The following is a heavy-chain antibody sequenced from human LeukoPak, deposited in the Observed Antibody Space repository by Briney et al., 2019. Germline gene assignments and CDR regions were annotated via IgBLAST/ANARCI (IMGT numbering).Heavy chain of an antibody. CDR1: GYTFTSYY. V-gene: IGHV1-69*13. D-gene: IGHD4-17*01. Sequence: ASVKVSCKASGYTFTSYYMHWVRQAPGQGLEWMGGIIPIFGTANYAQKFQGRVTITADESTSTAYMELSSLRSEDTAVYYCARPSYLSGDYADAFDIWGQGTMVTVSS. J-gene: IGHJ3*02. CDR3: ARPSYLSGDYADAFDI. CDR2: IIPIFGTA.